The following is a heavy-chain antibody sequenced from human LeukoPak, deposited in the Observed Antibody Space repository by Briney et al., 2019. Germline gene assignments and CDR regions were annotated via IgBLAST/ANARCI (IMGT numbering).Heavy chain of an antibody. V-gene: IGHV3-9*01. CDR3: ARGSAERWDAFDI. J-gene: IGHJ3*02. Sequence: GGSLRLSCAASGFTFDDYAMHWVRQAPGKGLEWVSGISWNSGSIGYADSVKGRFTISRDNAKNSLYLQMNSLRAEDTAVYYCARGSAERWDAFDIWGQGTMVTVSS. D-gene: IGHD4-23*01. CDR1: GFTFDDYA. CDR2: ISWNSGSI.